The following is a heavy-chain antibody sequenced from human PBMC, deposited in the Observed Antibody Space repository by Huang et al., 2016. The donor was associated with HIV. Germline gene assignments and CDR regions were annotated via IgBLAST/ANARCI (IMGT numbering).Heavy chain of an antibody. CDR1: GGSFSGYY. D-gene: IGHD3-22*01. CDR2: INTRGST. V-gene: IGHV4-34*01. J-gene: IGHJ3*02. Sequence: QVQLQQWGAGLLKPSETLSLTCAVYGGSFSGYYWSWIRQPPGKGLEGFGEINTRGSTTYHPSLKRRVTISVDTSKTQFSLKLNSVTAADTAVYYCARGPDYYDSSGREAFDIWGQGTMVTVSS. CDR3: ARGPDYYDSSGREAFDI.